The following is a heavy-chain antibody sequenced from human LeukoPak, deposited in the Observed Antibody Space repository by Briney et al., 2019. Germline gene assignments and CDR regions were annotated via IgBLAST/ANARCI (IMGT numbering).Heavy chain of an antibody. V-gene: IGHV4-59*08. CDR3: ARRRQITFYSPYAFDM. D-gene: IGHD2-15*01. CDR1: GGSMSSSY. CDR2: IYYTGGP. J-gene: IGHJ3*02. Sequence: PSETLSLTCTVSGGSMSSSYWSWIRQPPGKGLEWLGNIYYTGGPKFNPSLKSRVTISSDTSKNQLSLRLSSVTAADTAVYYCARRRQITFYSPYAFDMWGQGTMVTVSS.